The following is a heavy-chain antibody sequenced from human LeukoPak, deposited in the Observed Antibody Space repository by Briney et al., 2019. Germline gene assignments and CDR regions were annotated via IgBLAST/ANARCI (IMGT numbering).Heavy chain of an antibody. D-gene: IGHD3-16*01. CDR2: VSNSGDTT. Sequence: GGSLRLSCVASGFTFSTYGMIWVRQAPGKGPEWVSLVSNSGDTTNYADSVKGRFTISRGNSKNTLYLQMDSLRAEDTAGYYCANIGSSTFGSTGFWGQGTLVTVSS. V-gene: IGHV3-23*01. J-gene: IGHJ4*02. CDR1: GFTFSTYG. CDR3: ANIGSSTFGSTGF.